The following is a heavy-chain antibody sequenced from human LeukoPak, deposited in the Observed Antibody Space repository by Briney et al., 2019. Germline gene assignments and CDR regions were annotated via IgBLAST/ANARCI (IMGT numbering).Heavy chain of an antibody. V-gene: IGHV3-7*01. CDR3: ARDFYDGFALDY. CDR2: IKQDGSEK. Sequence: GGSLRLSCAASGFTFSSYWMSWVRQAPGKGLEWVANIKQDGSEKYYVDSVKGRFTISRDNARNPLYLQMDNLRAEDTGVYYCARDFYDGFALDYWGQGTLVTVSS. CDR1: GFTFSSYW. J-gene: IGHJ4*02. D-gene: IGHD2/OR15-2a*01.